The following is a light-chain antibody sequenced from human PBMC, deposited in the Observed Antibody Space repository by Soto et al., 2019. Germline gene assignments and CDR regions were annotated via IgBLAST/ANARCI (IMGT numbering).Light chain of an antibody. V-gene: IGLV1-47*01. CDR1: DSNIGGNS. J-gene: IGLJ3*02. CDR2: RNN. Sequence: QSVLTQPPSASGTPGQTVTISCSGTDSNIGGNSVYWYQQIPGTAPRLLISRNNQRPSGVPDRFSASKSGTSASLAISGLRPEDEATYYCAAWDDSLTGPVLFGGGTKLTVL. CDR3: AAWDDSLTGPVL.